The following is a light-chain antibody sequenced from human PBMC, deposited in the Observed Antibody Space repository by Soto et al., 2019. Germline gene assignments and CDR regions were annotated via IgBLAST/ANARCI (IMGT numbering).Light chain of an antibody. CDR3: QQYGSSRRLT. J-gene: IGKJ4*01. Sequence: EIVLTQSPGTLSLSPGERATLSCRASQSVSSSYLAWYQQKPGQAPRLLIYGASSWATGSPDRFSGSRSGTDFTLTISRLEPEDFAVYYYQQYGSSRRLTFGGGTKVESK. CDR2: GAS. V-gene: IGKV3-20*01. CDR1: QSVSSSY.